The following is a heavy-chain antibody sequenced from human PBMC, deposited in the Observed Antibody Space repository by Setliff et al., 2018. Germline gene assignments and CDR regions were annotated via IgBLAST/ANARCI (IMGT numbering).Heavy chain of an antibody. J-gene: IGHJ4*02. Sequence: ASVKVSCKASRYTFTSYGVHWVRQAPGQRLEWMGWINAANGNTKYSQKFQGRVTITRDTSASTAFMDLRSLTSDDTAVYYCAREPGNTFWSASSGPIVFDYWGQGTLVTVSS. V-gene: IGHV1-3*01. D-gene: IGHD3-3*01. CDR1: RYTFTSYG. CDR3: AREPGNTFWSASSGPIVFDY. CDR2: INAANGNT.